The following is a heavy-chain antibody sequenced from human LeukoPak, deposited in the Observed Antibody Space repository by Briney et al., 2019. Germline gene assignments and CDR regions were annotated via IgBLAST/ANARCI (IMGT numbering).Heavy chain of an antibody. CDR1: GFTFSLYG. Sequence: SGGSLRLSCAAYGFTFSLYGMHWVRQAPGKGLEYVSGISSNGGSPYYANSVKGRFTISRDNSKNTLYLQMGSLRVEDMAVYYCARDAYWGKGSRLDSWGQGSLVSVSS. CDR2: ISSNGGSP. D-gene: IGHD7-27*01. J-gene: IGHJ4*02. CDR3: ARDAYWGKGSRLDS. V-gene: IGHV3-64*01.